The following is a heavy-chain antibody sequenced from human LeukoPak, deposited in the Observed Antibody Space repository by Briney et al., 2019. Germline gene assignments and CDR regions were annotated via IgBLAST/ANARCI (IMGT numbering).Heavy chain of an antibody. CDR3: AKNGRTWPS. V-gene: IGHV4-59*11. J-gene: IGHJ5*02. D-gene: IGHD2-8*01. CDR1: GASISSPY. Sequence: SETLSLTCSVSGASISSPYWSWLREPPGKGLEWIAHIYNRDTNYNPSLRSRVTISLDTSKNQFSLKMTSVTAADTAVYYCAKNGRTWPSWGRGMLVTVSS. CDR2: IYNRDT.